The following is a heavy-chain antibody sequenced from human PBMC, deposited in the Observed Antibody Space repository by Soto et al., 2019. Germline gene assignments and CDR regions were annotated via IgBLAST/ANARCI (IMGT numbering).Heavy chain of an antibody. CDR3: ARDPITGHHAFDI. D-gene: IGHD5-12*01. CDR1: GFTFTSYW. Sequence: PGGSLRLSCEASGFTFTSYWMSWVRQAPGKGLEWVANIKQDGSEKHCVDSVKGRFTISRDNAKNSLYLQMNSLRAEDTAVYYCARDPITGHHAFDIWGQGTMVTVSS. J-gene: IGHJ3*02. V-gene: IGHV3-7*01. CDR2: IKQDGSEK.